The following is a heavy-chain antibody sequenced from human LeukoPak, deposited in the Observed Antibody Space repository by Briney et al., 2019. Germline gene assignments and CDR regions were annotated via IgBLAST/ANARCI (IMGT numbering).Heavy chain of an antibody. V-gene: IGHV3-21*01. CDR2: ISSSSSYI. J-gene: IGHJ4*02. CDR3: AVDCSSSSCYTNGDDYFDY. D-gene: IGHD2-2*02. CDR1: GFTFSSYS. Sequence: GGSLRLSCAASGFTFSSYSMNWVRPAPGKGLELVSSISSSSSYIYSADSMKGRFTISRDNAKNSLCLQMNSLRAEDTAVYYCAVDCSSSSCYTNGDDYFDYWGQGTLVTVSS.